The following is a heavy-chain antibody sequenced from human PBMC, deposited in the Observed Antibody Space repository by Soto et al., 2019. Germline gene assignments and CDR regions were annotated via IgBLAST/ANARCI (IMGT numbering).Heavy chain of an antibody. CDR3: ASVNTVRSWDYDGMDI. J-gene: IGHJ6*02. Sequence: ESGGGVVQPGAYVRLSCEASGFTFSAFGMHWVRQAPGKGLEWVAGIRHDGSNDYYSDFAKGRLTISRDNSRDTLYLQINSLRADDSAVYYCASVNTVRSWDYDGMDIWGQGTTVTVSS. D-gene: IGHD3-10*01. V-gene: IGHV3-33*03. CDR1: GFTFSAFG. CDR2: IRHDGSND.